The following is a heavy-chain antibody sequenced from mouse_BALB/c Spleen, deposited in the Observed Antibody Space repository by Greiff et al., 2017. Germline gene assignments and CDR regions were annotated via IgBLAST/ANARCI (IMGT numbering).Heavy chain of an antibody. CDR1: GFSLTSYG. V-gene: IGHV2-9*02. J-gene: IGHJ4*01. Sequence: VKLMESGPGLVAPSQSLSITCTVSGFSLTSYGVHWVRQPPGKGLEWLGVIWAGGSTNYNSALMSRLSISKDNSKSQVFLKMNSLQTDDTAMYYCARENYRYDAYAMDYWGQGTSVTVSS. CDR3: ARENYRYDAYAMDY. CDR2: IWAGGST. D-gene: IGHD2-14*01.